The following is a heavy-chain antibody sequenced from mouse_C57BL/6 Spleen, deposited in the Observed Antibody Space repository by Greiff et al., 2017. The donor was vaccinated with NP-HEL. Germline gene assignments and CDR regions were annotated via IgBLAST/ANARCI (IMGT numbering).Heavy chain of an antibody. V-gene: IGHV1-61*01. Sequence: VQLQQPGAELVRPGSSVKLSCKASGYTFTSYWMDWVKQRPGQGLEWIGNIYPSDSETHYNQKFKDKATLTVDKSSSTAYMQLSSLTSEDSAVYYCARPGYGSSPYWYFDVWGTGTTVTVSS. CDR3: ARPGYGSSPYWYFDV. CDR1: GYTFTSYW. D-gene: IGHD1-1*01. CDR2: IYPSDSET. J-gene: IGHJ1*03.